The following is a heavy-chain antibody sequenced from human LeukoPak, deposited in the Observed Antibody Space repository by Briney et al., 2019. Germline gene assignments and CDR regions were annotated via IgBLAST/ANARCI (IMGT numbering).Heavy chain of an antibody. V-gene: IGHV3-23*01. D-gene: IGHD1-14*01. CDR3: ARYDMYVY. CDR1: GFTFSTYA. CDR2: ISGSGGST. Sequence: GGTLRLSCAASGFTFSTYAMSWVRHPPGKGLEWVSAISGSGGSTYYADSVKGRFTISRDNAKNSLYLQMNSLRAEDTAVYYCARYDMYVYWGQGTLVTVSS. J-gene: IGHJ4*02.